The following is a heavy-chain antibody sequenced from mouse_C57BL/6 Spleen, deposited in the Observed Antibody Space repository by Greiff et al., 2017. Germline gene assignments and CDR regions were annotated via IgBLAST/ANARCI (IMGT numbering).Heavy chain of an antibody. J-gene: IGHJ3*01. CDR2: ISSGSSTI. CDR3: ARTYDGYYFAY. D-gene: IGHD2-3*01. Sequence: EVHLVESGGGLVKPGGSLKLSCAASGFTFSDYGMHWVRQAPEKGLEWVAYISSGSSTIYYADTVKGRFTISRDNAKNTLFLQMTSLRAEDTAMYYCARTYDGYYFAYWGQGTLVTVSA. CDR1: GFTFSDYG. V-gene: IGHV5-17*01.